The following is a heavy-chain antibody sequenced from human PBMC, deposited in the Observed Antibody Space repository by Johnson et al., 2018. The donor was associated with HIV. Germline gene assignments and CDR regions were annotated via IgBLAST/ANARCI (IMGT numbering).Heavy chain of an antibody. CDR2: ITSKTDGGTT. CDR3: ARDRTSRQGGAFDN. Sequence: VQLVESGGGLVQPGRSLRLSCAASGFTFDDYTMHWVRQAPGKGLEWVGRITSKTDGGTTDYAAPVQGRFTISRDDSKNTLYLQMNSLRAEDTAVYYCARDRTSRQGGAFDNWGQETMVTVSS. CDR1: GFTFDDYT. V-gene: IGHV3-15*01. J-gene: IGHJ3*02.